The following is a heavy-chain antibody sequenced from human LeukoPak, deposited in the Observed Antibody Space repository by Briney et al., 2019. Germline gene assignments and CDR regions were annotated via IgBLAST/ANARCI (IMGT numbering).Heavy chain of an antibody. CDR3: ARSSESYDSSGYYSYYFDY. Sequence: SETLSLTCTVSGCSISSSSYYWGWIRQPPGKGLEWIVSIYYSGSTNYNPSLKSRVTISVDTSKNQFSLKLSSVTAADTAVYYCARSSESYDSSGYYSYYFDYWGQGTLVTVSS. CDR2: IYYSGST. V-gene: IGHV4-39*07. CDR1: GCSISSSSYY. J-gene: IGHJ4*02. D-gene: IGHD3-22*01.